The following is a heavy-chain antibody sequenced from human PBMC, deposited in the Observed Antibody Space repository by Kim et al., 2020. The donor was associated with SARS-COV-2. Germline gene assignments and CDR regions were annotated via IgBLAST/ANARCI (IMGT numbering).Heavy chain of an antibody. V-gene: IGHV4-38-2*02. CDR1: GYSISSGYY. CDR3: ARVGPYDRNGP. J-gene: IGHJ5*02. CDR2: IFHTGST. D-gene: IGHD3-22*01. Sequence: SETLSLTCSVSGYSISSGYYWGWIRQPPGKGLEWIGTIFHTGSTYYNPSLKSRVTMSVDTSKIHFSLKLTSMTAADTAVYYCARVGPYDRNGPWGQGTLV.